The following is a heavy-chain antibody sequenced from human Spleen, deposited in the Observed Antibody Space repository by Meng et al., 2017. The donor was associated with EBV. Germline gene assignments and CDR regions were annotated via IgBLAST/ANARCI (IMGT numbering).Heavy chain of an antibody. Sequence: QITLKESGPSLTKPTQTVTLTCTFSGFSLSTDGVAVGWIRQPPGKALEWLAVIYWDDDRRYNPSLKSRLTITKDTSKNQVVLTMANLDPVDTATYYCAHKREKLLYYFDSWGPGTLVTVSS. V-gene: IGHV2-5*02. J-gene: IGHJ4*02. D-gene: IGHD3-10*01. CDR1: GFSLSTDGVA. CDR3: AHKREKLLYYFDS. CDR2: IYWDDDR.